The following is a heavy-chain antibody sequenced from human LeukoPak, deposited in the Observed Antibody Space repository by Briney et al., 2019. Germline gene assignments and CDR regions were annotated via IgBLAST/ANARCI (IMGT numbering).Heavy chain of an antibody. Sequence: PSQTLSLTCTVSGGSISSGCYYWSWIRQPAGKGLEWIGRIYTSGSTNYNPSLKSRVTISVDTSKNQFSLKLSSVTAADTAVYYCAIEGWFGESYFDYWGQGTLVTVSS. D-gene: IGHD3-10*01. J-gene: IGHJ4*02. CDR1: GGSISSGCYY. CDR2: IYTSGST. V-gene: IGHV4-61*02. CDR3: AIEGWFGESYFDY.